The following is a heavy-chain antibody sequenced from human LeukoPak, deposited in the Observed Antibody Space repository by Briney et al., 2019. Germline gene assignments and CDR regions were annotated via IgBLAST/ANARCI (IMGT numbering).Heavy chain of an antibody. D-gene: IGHD3-10*01. Sequence: ASVKVSCKASGYTFTSYGISWVRQAPGQGLEWMGWISAYNGNTNYAQKLQGRVTMTTDTSTSTAYMELRSLRSDDTAVYYCARVYYGSGSYYNVFSPRGLDWFDPWGQGTLVTVSS. J-gene: IGHJ5*02. CDR3: ARVYYGSGSYYNVFSPRGLDWFDP. CDR1: GYTFTSYG. V-gene: IGHV1-18*01. CDR2: ISAYNGNT.